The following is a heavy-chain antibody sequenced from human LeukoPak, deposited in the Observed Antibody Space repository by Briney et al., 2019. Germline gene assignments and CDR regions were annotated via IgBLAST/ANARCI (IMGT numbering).Heavy chain of an antibody. J-gene: IGHJ4*02. CDR3: ARAAPPRYYDFWSGYNYFDY. CDR2: ISSSGSTI. V-gene: IGHV3-48*03. Sequence: PGGSLRLSCAASGFTFSSYEMNWVRQAPGKGLEWVSYISSSGSTIYYADSVKGRFTISRDNAKNSLYLQMNSLRAEDTAVYYRARAAPPRYYDFWSGYNYFDYWGQGTLVTVSS. D-gene: IGHD3-3*01. CDR1: GFTFSSYE.